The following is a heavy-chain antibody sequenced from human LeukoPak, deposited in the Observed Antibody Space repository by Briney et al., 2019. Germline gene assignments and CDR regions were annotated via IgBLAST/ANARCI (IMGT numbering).Heavy chain of an antibody. CDR3: AREAAAGNDY. Sequence: PGGSLRLSCVASGYTFSGYGMHWVRQAPGKGLEWVTLIWHDGSKTSYADSVKGRFTISRDDSKNTLYLQMNSLRAEDTAVYYCAREAAAGNDYWGQGTLVTVSS. CDR1: GYTFSGYG. J-gene: IGHJ4*02. V-gene: IGHV3-33*01. CDR2: IWHDGSKT. D-gene: IGHD6-13*01.